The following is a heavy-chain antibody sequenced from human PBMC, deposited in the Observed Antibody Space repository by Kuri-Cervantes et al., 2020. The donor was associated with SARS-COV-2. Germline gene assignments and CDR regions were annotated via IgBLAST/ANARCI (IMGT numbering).Heavy chain of an antibody. CDR2: INPNSGGT. Sequence: ASVKVSCKASGYTFTGYYMHWVRQAPGQGLEWMGWINPNSGGTNYAQKFQGRVTMTRDTSISTAYMELSRLRSDDTAVYYCARIERAYCGGDCYRRDDYWGQGTLVTVSS. V-gene: IGHV1-2*02. J-gene: IGHJ4*02. CDR1: GYTFTGYY. CDR3: ARIERAYCGGDCYRRDDY. D-gene: IGHD2-21*01.